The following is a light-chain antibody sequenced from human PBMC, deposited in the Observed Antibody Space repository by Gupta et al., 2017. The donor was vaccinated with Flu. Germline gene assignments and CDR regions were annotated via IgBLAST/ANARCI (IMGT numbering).Light chain of an antibody. CDR3: QQANSFPPGT. Sequence: DIQMTQSPSSVSASVGDRVTITCRASQGFSSWLAWYQQKPGKAPKLLMYTASSLQSGVPSRFSGSGSGTDFTLTISSLQPEDFATYYCQQANSFPPGTFGGGTKVEIK. V-gene: IGKV1D-12*01. J-gene: IGKJ4*01. CDR1: QGFSSW. CDR2: TAS.